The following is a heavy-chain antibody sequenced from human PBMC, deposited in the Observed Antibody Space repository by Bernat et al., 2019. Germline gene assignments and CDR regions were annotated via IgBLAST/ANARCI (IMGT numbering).Heavy chain of an antibody. CDR3: TPVVAATRNQSPPIEY. Sequence: EVQLVESGGGLVKPGGSLRLSCAASGFTFSNAWMSWVRQAPGKGLEWVGRIKSKTDGGTTDYAAPVKGRFTISRDDSKNTLYLQMNSLKTEDTAVYYCTPVVAATRNQSPPIEYWGQGTLVTVSS. V-gene: IGHV3-15*01. CDR2: IKSKTDGGTT. CDR1: GFTFSNAW. J-gene: IGHJ4*02. D-gene: IGHD2-15*01.